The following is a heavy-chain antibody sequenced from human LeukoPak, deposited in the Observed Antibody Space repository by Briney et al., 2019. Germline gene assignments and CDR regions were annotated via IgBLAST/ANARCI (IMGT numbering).Heavy chain of an antibody. D-gene: IGHD3-10*01. CDR1: GYTFTGYY. J-gene: IGHJ4*02. Sequence: SVKVSCKASGYTFTGYYMHWARQAPAQGLEWMGGIIPIFGTANYAQNFQGRITITADKSTSTAYMELSSLRSEDTAVYYCARVYSSGTYFDYWGQGTLVTVSS. CDR2: IIPIFGTA. V-gene: IGHV1-69*06. CDR3: ARVYSSGTYFDY.